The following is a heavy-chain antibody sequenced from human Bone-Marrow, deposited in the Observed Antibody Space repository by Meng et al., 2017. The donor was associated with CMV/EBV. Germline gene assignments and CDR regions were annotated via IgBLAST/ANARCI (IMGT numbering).Heavy chain of an antibody. Sequence: GESLKISCAASGFTVSYNYMSWVRQAPGKGLEWISYIGSSGANIYYADSVRGRFTVSRDNAKNSLYLQMNSLTVEDTGVYYCARDKVVVVPAPLFGMDVWGQGTTVTVPS. CDR3: ARDKVVVVPAPLFGMDV. D-gene: IGHD2-2*01. V-gene: IGHV3-11*04. J-gene: IGHJ6*02. CDR2: IGSSGANI. CDR1: GFTVSYNY.